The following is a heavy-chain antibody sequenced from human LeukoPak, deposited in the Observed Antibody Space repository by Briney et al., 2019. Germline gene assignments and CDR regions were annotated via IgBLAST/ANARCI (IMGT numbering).Heavy chain of an antibody. CDR2: IIPILGIA. Sequence: ASVKLSCEASGYTFTGYYMRWVRQAPGQGLEWMGRIIPILGIANYAQKFQGRVTITTDKSTSTAYMELRSLTSEDPAVYYCARGDRYDYVWGSYRLGDYWGQGTLVTVSS. V-gene: IGHV1-69*04. CDR1: GYTFTGYY. CDR3: ARGDRYDYVWGSYRLGDY. J-gene: IGHJ4*02. D-gene: IGHD3-16*02.